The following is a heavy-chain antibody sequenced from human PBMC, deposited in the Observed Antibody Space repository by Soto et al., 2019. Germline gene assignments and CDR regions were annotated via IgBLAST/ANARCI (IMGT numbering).Heavy chain of an antibody. Sequence: PSETLSLTCSVSGASIRSYYWPWIRQPPGKGLEWIGYVYTSDYTRYSSSLKSRVTISVDTSKSQFYLRLNSVTAADTAVYYCAISAGHPGDFVYDNDMDVWGQGTTVTVSS. CDR1: GASIRSYY. J-gene: IGHJ6*02. D-gene: IGHD3-10*01. CDR3: AISAGHPGDFVYDNDMDV. V-gene: IGHV4-59*03. CDR2: VYTSDYT.